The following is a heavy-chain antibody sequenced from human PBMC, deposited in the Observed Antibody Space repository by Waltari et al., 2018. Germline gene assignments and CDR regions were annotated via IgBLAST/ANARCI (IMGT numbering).Heavy chain of an antibody. D-gene: IGHD2-2*01. CDR1: GGSLSSGYYY. V-gene: IGHV4-30-4*08. J-gene: IGHJ5*02. Sequence: QVQLQESGPGLVKPSQTLSLTCPVSGGSLSSGYYYWSWIRQPPGKGLEWIGYIYYSGSTYYNPSLKSRVTISVDTSKNQFSLKLSSVTAADTAVYYCARDQGSVVVPAAIRGNWFDPWGQGTLVTVSS. CDR2: IYYSGST. CDR3: ARDQGSVVVPAAIRGNWFDP.